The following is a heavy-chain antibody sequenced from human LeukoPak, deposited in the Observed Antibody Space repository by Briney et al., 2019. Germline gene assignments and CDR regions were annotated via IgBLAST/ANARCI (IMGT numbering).Heavy chain of an antibody. J-gene: IGHJ4*02. Sequence: PGESLRLSCAASGFSFNIFGMHWVRQAPGKGLEWVATISYDESNKYYADSVKGRFTISRDNSKNTLYLQMNSLRAEDTAVYYCARELSPVVKYYFDDWGQGTLVTVSS. CDR2: ISYDESNK. D-gene: IGHD3-22*01. V-gene: IGHV3-33*01. CDR1: GFSFNIFG. CDR3: ARELSPVVKYYFDD.